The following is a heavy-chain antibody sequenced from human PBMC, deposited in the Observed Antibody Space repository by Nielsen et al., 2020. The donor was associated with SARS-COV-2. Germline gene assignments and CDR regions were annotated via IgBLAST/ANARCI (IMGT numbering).Heavy chain of an antibody. D-gene: IGHD5-12*01. Sequence: GGSLRLSCAASGFTFDDYAMHWVRQAPGKGLEWVSGISWNSGSIGYADSVKGRFTISRDNAKNSLYLQMNSLKASDTAMYYCARRGGYGDDYGMDVWGQGTTVTVSS. CDR1: GFTFDDYA. V-gene: IGHV3-9*01. CDR2: ISWNSGSI. J-gene: IGHJ6*02. CDR3: ARRGGYGDDYGMDV.